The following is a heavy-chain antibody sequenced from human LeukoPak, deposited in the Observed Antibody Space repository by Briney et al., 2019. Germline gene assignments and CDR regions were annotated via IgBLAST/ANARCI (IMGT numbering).Heavy chain of an antibody. J-gene: IGHJ3*02. V-gene: IGHV3-23*01. D-gene: IGHD3-22*01. CDR2: ISASGANT. CDR3: ARDSKIVVVPGAFDI. CDR1: GFTFNIFA. Sequence: GGSLRLSCAASGFTFNIFAMSWVRLAPGREPDWVAAISASGANTYYADSVKGRFTVSRDNSQSSLYLQMNSLRAEDTAVYYCARDSKIVVVPGAFDIWGQGTMVTVSS.